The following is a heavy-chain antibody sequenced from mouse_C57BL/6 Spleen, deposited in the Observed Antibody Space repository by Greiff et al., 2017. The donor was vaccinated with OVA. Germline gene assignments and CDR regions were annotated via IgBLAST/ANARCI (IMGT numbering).Heavy chain of an antibody. CDR1: GYAFSSYW. CDR2: IYPGDGDT. CDR3: AREGPTVVAHWYFDV. Sequence: QVQLQQSGAELVKPGASVKISCNASGYAFSSYWMNWVKQRPGKGLEWIGQIYPGDGDTNYNGKFKGTATLTADKSSSTAYMQLSSLTSEDSAVYFCAREGPTVVAHWYFDVWGTGTTVTVSS. D-gene: IGHD1-1*01. J-gene: IGHJ1*03. V-gene: IGHV1-80*01.